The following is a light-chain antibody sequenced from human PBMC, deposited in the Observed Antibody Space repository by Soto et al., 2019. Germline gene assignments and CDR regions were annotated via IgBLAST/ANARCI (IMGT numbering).Light chain of an antibody. V-gene: IGKV2-28*01. CDR2: LGS. CDR1: QSLLHSDGYNY. Sequence: DIVMTQSPLSLPVTPGEPASISCRSSQSLLHSDGYNYLDWYLQKPGQSPQLLIYLGSNRACGVADRFSGSGSGTDFTLEISRVEAEDVGVYYCMPALETQGFGQGTKVQIK. CDR3: MPALETQG. J-gene: IGKJ1*01.